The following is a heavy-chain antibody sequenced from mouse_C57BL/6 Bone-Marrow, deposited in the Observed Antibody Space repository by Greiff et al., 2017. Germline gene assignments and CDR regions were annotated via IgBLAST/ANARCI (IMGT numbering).Heavy chain of an antibody. CDR3: TTGSSYYAMDY. CDR1: GFNIKDYY. Sequence: VQLQQSGAELVRPGASVKLSCTASGFNIKDYYMHWVKQRPEQGLEWIGRIVPEDGDTEYAPKFQGKATMTADTSSNTAYLQLSSLTSEDTAVYFCTTGSSYYAMDYWGQGTSVTVSS. J-gene: IGHJ4*01. CDR2: IVPEDGDT. V-gene: IGHV14-1*01. D-gene: IGHD1-1*01.